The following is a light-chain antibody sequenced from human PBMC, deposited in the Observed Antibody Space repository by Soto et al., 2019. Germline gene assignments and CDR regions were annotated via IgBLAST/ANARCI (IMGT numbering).Light chain of an antibody. CDR1: SRHVGGYNY. V-gene: IGLV2-8*01. CDR3: SSYGGSNTVV. CDR2: EVS. Sequence: QSALTQPPSASGSPGQSVTLSCTGSSRHVGGYNYVSWYQQHPGKAPILMIYEVSKRPSGVPDRLSGSKSGNTASLTVSGLQVEDEADYYCSSYGGSNTVVFGGGTKLTVL. J-gene: IGLJ2*01.